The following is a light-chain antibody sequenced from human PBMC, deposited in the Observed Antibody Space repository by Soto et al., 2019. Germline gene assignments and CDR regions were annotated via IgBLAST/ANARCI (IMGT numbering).Light chain of an antibody. J-gene: IGKJ3*01. CDR2: GAS. CDR1: QSVSRH. Sequence: EIVMTQSPATLSVSPGERATLSCRASQSVSRHLAWYQQKPGQAPRLLIYGASTRATGIPARCSGSGSGTEFPLTISSLQSEDFAVYYCQQYDSWPTFGPGTKVDIK. CDR3: QQYDSWPT. V-gene: IGKV3-15*01.